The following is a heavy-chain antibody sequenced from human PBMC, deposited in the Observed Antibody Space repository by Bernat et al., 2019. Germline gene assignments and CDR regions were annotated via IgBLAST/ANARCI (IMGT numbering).Heavy chain of an antibody. CDR3: VKDVVEMENGLYYYYYYGMDV. D-gene: IGHD2-21*01. Sequence: EVQLVESGGGLVQPGGSLRLSCSASGFTFSSYAMHWVRQAPGKGLEYVSAISSNGGSTYYADSVKGRFTISRDNSKNTLYLQMSSLRAEDTAVYDCVKDVVEMENGLYYYYYYGMDVWGQGTTVTVSS. CDR1: GFTFSSYA. V-gene: IGHV3-64D*06. J-gene: IGHJ6*02. CDR2: ISSNGGST.